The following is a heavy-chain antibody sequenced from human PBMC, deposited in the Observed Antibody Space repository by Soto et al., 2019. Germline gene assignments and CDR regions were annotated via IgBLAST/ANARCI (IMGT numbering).Heavy chain of an antibody. CDR2: IYYSGTT. CDR3: ASRNLGYGISTSCYYWFDP. CDR1: GGSISSGDYY. D-gene: IGHD2-2*01. Sequence: QVQLQESGPGLVKPSQTLSLTCTVSGGSISSGDYYWSWIRQPPGKGLEWIGYIYYSGTTFYNPSPNGRVTLTTTTXTHXFXLKRSSGTAAGTAVYYCASRNLGYGISTSCYYWFDPWGQGTLVTVSS. V-gene: IGHV4-30-4*01. J-gene: IGHJ5*02.